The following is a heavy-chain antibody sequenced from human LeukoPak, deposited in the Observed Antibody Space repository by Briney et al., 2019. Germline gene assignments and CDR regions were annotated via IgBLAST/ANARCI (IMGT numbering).Heavy chain of an antibody. V-gene: IGHV4-4*07. J-gene: IGHJ5*02. D-gene: IGHD6-19*01. CDR1: GGSISSYY. CDR3: ARDFEQWLVAWWFDP. CDR2: IYTSGST. Sequence: SETLSLTRTASGGSISSYYWSWIRQPAGKGLEWIGRIYTSGSTNYNPSLKSRVTMSVDTSKNQFSLKLSSVTAADTAVYYCARDFEQWLVAWWFDPWGQGTLVTVSS.